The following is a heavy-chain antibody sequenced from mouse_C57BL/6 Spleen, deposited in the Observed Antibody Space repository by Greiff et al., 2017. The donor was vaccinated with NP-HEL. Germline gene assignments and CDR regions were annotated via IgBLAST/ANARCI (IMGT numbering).Heavy chain of an antibody. J-gene: IGHJ2*01. CDR1: GYTFTSYW. Sequence: QVQLQQPGAELVKPGASVKLSCKASGYTFTSYWMHWVKQRPGQGLEWIGMIHPNSGSTNYNEKFKSKATLTVDKSSSTAYMQLSSLTSEDSAVYYCARRTDGYYVPFDYWGQGTTLTVSS. CDR2: IHPNSGST. CDR3: ARRTDGYYVPFDY. D-gene: IGHD2-3*01. V-gene: IGHV1-64*01.